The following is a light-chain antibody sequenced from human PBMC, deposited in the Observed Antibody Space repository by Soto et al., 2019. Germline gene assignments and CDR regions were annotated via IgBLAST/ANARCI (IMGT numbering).Light chain of an antibody. Sequence: DIQMTQSPSSLSASVGDRVTITCRASQSISSYLNWYQQKPGKAPKLLIYAASSLQSGVPSRFSGSGYGTDFTLTISSLQPEDFATYYCQQSYSTPLVTFGQGTRLEI. J-gene: IGKJ5*01. V-gene: IGKV1-39*01. CDR2: AAS. CDR1: QSISSY. CDR3: QQSYSTPLVT.